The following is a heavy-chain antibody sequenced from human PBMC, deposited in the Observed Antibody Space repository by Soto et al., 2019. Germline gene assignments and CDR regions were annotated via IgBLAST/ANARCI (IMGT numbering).Heavy chain of an antibody. CDR2: ISGSGGTT. V-gene: IGHV3-23*01. Sequence: EVQLLESGGGLVQPEGSLRLSCAASGFTFSSYAMSWVRQAPGKGLEWVSGISGSGGTTYYADSVKGRFTISRDNSKNTLYLQVNSLRAEDTAVYYCAKDQAAAGTISRYFHYWGQRTLVTVSS. CDR3: AKDQAAAGTISRYFHY. CDR1: GFTFSSYA. J-gene: IGHJ1*01. D-gene: IGHD6-13*01.